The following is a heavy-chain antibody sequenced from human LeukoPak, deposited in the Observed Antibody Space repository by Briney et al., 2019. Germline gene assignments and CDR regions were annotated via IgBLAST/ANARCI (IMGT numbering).Heavy chain of an antibody. D-gene: IGHD1-26*01. CDR1: GGSISSYY. CDR2: IYYSGST. Sequence: KASETLSLTCTVSGGSISSYYWSWIRQPPGKGLEWIGYIYYSGSTNYNPSLKSRVTISVDTSKNQFSLKLSSVTAADTAVYYCARDLLGGGATGFDYWGQGTLVTVSS. V-gene: IGHV4-59*12. CDR3: ARDLLGGGATGFDY. J-gene: IGHJ4*02.